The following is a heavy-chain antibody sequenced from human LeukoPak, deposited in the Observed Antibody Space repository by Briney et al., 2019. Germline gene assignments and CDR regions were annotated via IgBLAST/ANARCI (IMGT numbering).Heavy chain of an antibody. V-gene: IGHV3-74*01. CDR1: GFIFNDYV. Sequence: GGSLRLSCAASGFIFNDYVMHWVRQDPGRGLVWAARIHTDGSDTYYADSVKGRFRISRDNAKNTLFLQMNSLRAEDTAVYYCARDLRGAPYRNFDYWGQGALVTVSS. CDR2: IHTDGSDT. J-gene: IGHJ4*02. D-gene: IGHD4-11*01. CDR3: ARDLRGAPYRNFDY.